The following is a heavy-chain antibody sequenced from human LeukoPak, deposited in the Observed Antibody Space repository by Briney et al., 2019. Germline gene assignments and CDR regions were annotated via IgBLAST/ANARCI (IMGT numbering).Heavy chain of an antibody. Sequence: GASVKVSCKASGYTFTGFYMHWVRQAPGQGLEWMGWISPNSGGTNYAQKFQGRVIMTRDTSISTAYMELSSLRSDDTAVYYCARDPYCSTTSCYSGYNWFDPWGQGTLVTVSS. CDR2: ISPNSGGT. D-gene: IGHD2-2*02. CDR3: ARDPYCSTTSCYSGYNWFDP. V-gene: IGHV1-2*02. J-gene: IGHJ5*02. CDR1: GYTFTGFY.